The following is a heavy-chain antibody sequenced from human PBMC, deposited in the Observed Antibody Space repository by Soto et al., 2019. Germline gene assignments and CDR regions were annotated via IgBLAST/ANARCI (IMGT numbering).Heavy chain of an antibody. CDR1: GGSISSGGYY. J-gene: IGHJ5*02. CDR3: ARGRPRYCSSTSCSPLNWFDP. D-gene: IGHD2-2*01. CDR2: IYYSGST. V-gene: IGHV4-31*03. Sequence: LSLTCTVSGGSISSGGYYWSWIRQHPGKGLEWIGYIYYSGSTYYNPSLKSRVTISVDTSKNQFSLKLSSVTAADTAVYYCARGRPRYCSSTSCSPLNWFDPWGQGTLVTVSS.